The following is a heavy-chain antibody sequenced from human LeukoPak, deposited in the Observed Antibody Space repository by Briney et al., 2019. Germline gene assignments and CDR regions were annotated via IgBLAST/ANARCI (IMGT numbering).Heavy chain of an antibody. Sequence: SGGSLRLSCAASGFTFSSYAMSWVRQAPGKGLEWVSDISSGGNTYYVGSVKGRFTISRDNSKNTLYLQMNSLRAEDTAVYYCAKATSGWYNLDYWGQGTLVTVSS. CDR3: AKATSGWYNLDY. D-gene: IGHD6-19*01. CDR1: GFTFSSYA. J-gene: IGHJ4*02. V-gene: IGHV3-23*01. CDR2: ISSGGNT.